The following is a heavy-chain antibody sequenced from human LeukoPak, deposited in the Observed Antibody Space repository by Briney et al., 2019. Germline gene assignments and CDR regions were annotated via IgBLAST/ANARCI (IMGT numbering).Heavy chain of an antibody. CDR1: GGTFSSYA. CDR3: AGQKDPRPMDY. J-gene: IGHJ4*02. Sequence: ASVKVSCKASGGTFSSYAISWVRQAPGQGLEWMGGIIPIFGTANYAQKFQGRVTMTRDTSISTAYMELSELTSGDTAVYYCAGQKDPRPMDYWGQGTLVTVSS. V-gene: IGHV1-69*05. CDR2: IIPIFGTA.